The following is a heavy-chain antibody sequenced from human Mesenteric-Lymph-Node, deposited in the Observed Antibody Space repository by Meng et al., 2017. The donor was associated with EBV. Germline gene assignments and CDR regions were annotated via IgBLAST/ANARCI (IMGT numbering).Heavy chain of an antibody. D-gene: IGHD1-26*01. J-gene: IGHJ4*02. CDR3: ALIIVGATHFDY. CDR1: GGSVSSGSYY. Sequence: GQLQESVPGLVKPSETLSLTCTVSGGSVSSGSYYWSWIRQPPGKGLEWIGYIYYSGSTNYNPSLKSRVTISVDTSKNQFSLKLSSVTAADTAVYYCALIIVGATHFDYWGQGTLVTVSS. CDR2: IYYSGST. V-gene: IGHV4-61*01.